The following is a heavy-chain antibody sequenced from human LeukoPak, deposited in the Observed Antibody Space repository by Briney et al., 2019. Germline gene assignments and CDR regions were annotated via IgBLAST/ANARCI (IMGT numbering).Heavy chain of an antibody. CDR2: ISGSGGST. V-gene: IGHV3-23*01. D-gene: IGHD3-10*01. CDR3: AKDGGLLWFGELPRTFYYMDV. CDR1: GFTFSSYA. Sequence: GGSLRLSCAASGFTFSSYAMSWVRQAPGKGLEWVSAISGSGGSTYYADSVKGRFTISRDNSKNTLYLQMNSLRAEDTAVYYCAKDGGLLWFGELPRTFYYMDVWGKGTTVTVS. J-gene: IGHJ6*03.